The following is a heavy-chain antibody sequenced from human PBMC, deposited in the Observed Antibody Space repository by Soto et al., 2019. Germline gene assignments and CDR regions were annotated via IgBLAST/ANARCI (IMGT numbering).Heavy chain of an antibody. D-gene: IGHD3-3*01. CDR1: GFTFEEYA. CDR3: TKASDFWSGLAS. J-gene: IGHJ4*02. Sequence: EVQLVESGGGLVQPGRSLILSCAASGFTFEEYAMHWVRQAPGKGLEWVSGISWTSGNIGYAESVKGRFTISRDNAKISLYLQMNSLRAEDTAVYYCTKASDFWSGLASWGQGTLVTVSS. CDR2: ISWTSGNI. V-gene: IGHV3-9*01.